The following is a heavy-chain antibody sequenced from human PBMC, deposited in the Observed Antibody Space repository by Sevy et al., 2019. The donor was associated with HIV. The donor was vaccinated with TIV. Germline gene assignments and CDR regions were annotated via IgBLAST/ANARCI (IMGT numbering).Heavy chain of an antibody. CDR2: IYYNGTT. Sequence: SETLSLTCTVSGGSFSSYYWSWIRQSPGKGLEWIGYIYYNGTTNSSPSLRRRVTISPHTSKSQFCLKLKSVTAADTAVYYCARGKVLFDYWGQGTLVTVSS. V-gene: IGHV4-59*01. CDR3: ARGKVLFDY. J-gene: IGHJ4*02. CDR1: GGSFSSYY. D-gene: IGHD1-20*01.